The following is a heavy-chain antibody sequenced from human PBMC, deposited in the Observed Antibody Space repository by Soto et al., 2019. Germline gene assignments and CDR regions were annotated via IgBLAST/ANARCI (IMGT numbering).Heavy chain of an antibody. CDR3: ARDTLPHDYYDSSNYYGMAV. CDR2: IIPIFGTA. Sequence: QVQLVQSGAEVKKPGSSVKVSCKASGGTFSSYAISWVRQAPGQGLEWMGGIIPIFGTANYAQKFQGRVTITADESTSTAYREMSSLRSEDTAVYYCARDTLPHDYYDSSNYYGMAVWGQGTTVTVTS. V-gene: IGHV1-69*01. D-gene: IGHD3-22*01. J-gene: IGHJ6*02. CDR1: GGTFSSYA.